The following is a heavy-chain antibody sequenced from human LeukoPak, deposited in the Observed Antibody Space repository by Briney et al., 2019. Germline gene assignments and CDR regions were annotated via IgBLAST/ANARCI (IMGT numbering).Heavy chain of an antibody. D-gene: IGHD2-15*01. J-gene: IGHJ5*01. CDR3: ARDRGLGLPNWFDS. Sequence: PGGSLRLSCVGSGFPFSSYSMNWARQAPGKGLEWVSSIDLNGNHINYVDSVEGRFTISRDNAKNSLFLQMNSLRVEDTAVYFCARDRGLGLPNWFDSWGQGTLVTVSS. V-gene: IGHV3-21*01. CDR1: GFPFSSYS. CDR2: IDLNGNHI.